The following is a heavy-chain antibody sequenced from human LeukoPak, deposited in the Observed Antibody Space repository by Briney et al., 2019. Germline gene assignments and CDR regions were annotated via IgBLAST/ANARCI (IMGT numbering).Heavy chain of an antibody. CDR3: ASPRVVVGYYMDV. J-gene: IGHJ6*03. CDR2: IYSGGST. D-gene: IGHD3-22*01. V-gene: IGHV3-66*02. Sequence: GGSLRLSCPASGYTVSSNYMSWVRQAPGKGLEWVSVIYSGGSTYYADSVKGRFTISRDNSKNTLYLQMNSLRAEDTAVYYCASPRVVVGYYMDVWGKGTTVTVSS. CDR1: GYTVSSNY.